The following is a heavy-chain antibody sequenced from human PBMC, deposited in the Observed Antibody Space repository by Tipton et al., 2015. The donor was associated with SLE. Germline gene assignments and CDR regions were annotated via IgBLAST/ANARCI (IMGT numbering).Heavy chain of an antibody. CDR2: ISYDGSNK. CDR1: GFTFNSYA. V-gene: IGHV3-30*04. J-gene: IGHJ4*01. Sequence: RSLRLSCAASGFTFNSYAMHWVRQAPGKGLEWVAVISYDGSNKYYADPVKGRFTISRDNSKNTLYPQMNSLRAEDTAVYYCARDCGYGSASHWGQGTLVTVSS. CDR3: ARDCGYGSASH. D-gene: IGHD3-10*01.